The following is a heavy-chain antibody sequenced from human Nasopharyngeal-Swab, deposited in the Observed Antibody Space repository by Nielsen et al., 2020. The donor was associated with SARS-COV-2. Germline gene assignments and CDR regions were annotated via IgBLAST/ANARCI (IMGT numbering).Heavy chain of an antibody. D-gene: IGHD6-19*01. J-gene: IGHJ3*02. CDR3: ARPGSSGSYDAFDI. CDR2: INRDGSST. V-gene: IGHV3-74*01. CDR1: GFTFSSYW. Sequence: GGSLRLSCAASGFTFSSYWMHWVRQAPGKGLVWVSRINRDGSSTRDADSVKGRFTISRDNAKNTLYLQMNSLRAEDTAVYYCARPGSSGSYDAFDIWGQGTMVTVSS.